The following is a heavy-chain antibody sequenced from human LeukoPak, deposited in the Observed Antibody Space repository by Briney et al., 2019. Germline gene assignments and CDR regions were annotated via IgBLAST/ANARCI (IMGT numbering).Heavy chain of an antibody. CDR2: INPNSGGT. CDR3: AIEGLPPGYWSSTSCYLFDY. CDR1: GYTFTGYY. D-gene: IGHD2-2*01. J-gene: IGHJ4*02. V-gene: IGHV1-2*02. Sequence: ASVKVSCKASGYTFTGYYMHWVRQAPGQGLEWMGWINPNSGGTNYAQKFQGRVTMTRDTSISTAYMELSRLRSDDTAVYYCAIEGLPPGYWSSTSCYLFDYWGQGTLVTVSS.